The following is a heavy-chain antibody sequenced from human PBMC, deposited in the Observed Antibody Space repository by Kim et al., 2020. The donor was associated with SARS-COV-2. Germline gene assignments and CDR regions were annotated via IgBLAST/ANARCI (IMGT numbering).Heavy chain of an antibody. V-gene: IGHV3-73*01. J-gene: IGHJ3*02. Sequence: AASVKGRLTISRDASKNTAYLQMNSLKTEDTAVYYCTTLWFGESDDAFDIWGQGTMVTVSS. CDR3: TTLWFGESDDAFDI. D-gene: IGHD3-10*01.